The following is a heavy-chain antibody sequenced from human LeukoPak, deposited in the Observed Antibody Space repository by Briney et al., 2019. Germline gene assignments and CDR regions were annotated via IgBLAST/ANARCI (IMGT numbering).Heavy chain of an antibody. CDR1: GGSISSSTYY. J-gene: IGHJ4*02. CDR3: ARQLFPLAVSGFDY. D-gene: IGHD2-21*01. CDR2: IYYSGST. V-gene: IGHV4-39*01. Sequence: PSETLSLTCTVSGGSISSSTYYWGWIRQPPGKGLEWIGTIYYSGSTYYNPSLKSRVTISVDTSKNQFSLKLSSVTAADTAVYYCARQLFPLAVSGFDYWGQGTLVTVSS.